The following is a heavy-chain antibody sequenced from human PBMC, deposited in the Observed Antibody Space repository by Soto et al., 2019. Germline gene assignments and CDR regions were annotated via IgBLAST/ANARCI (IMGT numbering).Heavy chain of an antibody. V-gene: IGHV4-38-2*01. J-gene: IGHJ3*02. CDR1: GYSISRGDY. CDR3: ARAAGGGYCSGGSCYSQAFDI. CDR2: IYHSGST. Sequence: SETLSLTCAVSGYSISRGDYWGWIRQPPGQGLEWIGSIYHSGSTYYNPSLKSRVTISVYASKNQFSRKLSCVTAADTGVYYCARAAGGGYCSGGSCYSQAFDIWGQGTMVTVSS. D-gene: IGHD2-15*01.